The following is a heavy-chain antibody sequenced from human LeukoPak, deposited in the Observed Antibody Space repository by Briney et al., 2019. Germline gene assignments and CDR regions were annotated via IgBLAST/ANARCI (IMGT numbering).Heavy chain of an antibody. D-gene: IGHD6-19*01. CDR1: GFTFSSYG. CDR2: ISYDGSNK. Sequence: GGSLRLSCAASGFTFSSYGMHWVRQAPGQGLEWVAVISYDGSNKYYADSVKGRFTISRDNSKNTLYLQMNSLRAEDTAVYYCAKDGGWLVTYIDYWGQGTLVTVSS. J-gene: IGHJ4*02. CDR3: AKDGGWLVTYIDY. V-gene: IGHV3-30*18.